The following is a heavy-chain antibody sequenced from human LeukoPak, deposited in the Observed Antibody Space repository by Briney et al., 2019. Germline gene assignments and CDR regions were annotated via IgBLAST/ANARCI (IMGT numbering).Heavy chain of an antibody. J-gene: IGHJ6*02. CDR1: GGSFSGYY. Sequence: SETLSLTCAVYGGSFSGYYWSWIRQPPGKGLEWIGEINHSGSTNYNPSLKSRVTISVDTSKNQFSLKLSSVTAADTAVYYCARDSVVVVPAATRGGYYYYGMDVWGQGTTVTVSS. D-gene: IGHD2-2*01. CDR3: ARDSVVVVPAATRGGYYYYGMDV. CDR2: INHSGST. V-gene: IGHV4-34*01.